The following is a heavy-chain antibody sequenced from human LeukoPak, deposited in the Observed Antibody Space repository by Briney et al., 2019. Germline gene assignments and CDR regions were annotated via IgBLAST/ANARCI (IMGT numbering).Heavy chain of an antibody. J-gene: IGHJ1*01. D-gene: IGHD1-1*01. CDR1: GDTLTVHY. V-gene: IGHV1-2*02. CDR3: AREGQLGLDN. Sequence: ASVKVSCKASGDTLTVHYIHRVRQGPGQGLEWLGWITLHSGDTHYAQKFQGRLTMTSDTSISTGYLELRRVQFDDMAVYYCAREGQLGLDNWGQGTLVTVSS. CDR2: ITLHSGDT.